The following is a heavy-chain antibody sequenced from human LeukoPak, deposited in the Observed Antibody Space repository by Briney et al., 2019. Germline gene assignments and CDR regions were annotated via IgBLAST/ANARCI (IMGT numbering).Heavy chain of an antibody. CDR1: GGSISSYY. Sequence: SETLSLTCTVSGGSISSYYWSWIRQPPGKGLEWIGYIYYSGSTNYNPSLKSRVTISVDTSKNQFSLKLSSVTAVDTAVYYCARDRVLLWFGEPDYYYYYGMDVWGQGTTVTVSS. D-gene: IGHD3-10*01. CDR3: ARDRVLLWFGEPDYYYYYGMDV. V-gene: IGHV4-59*01. J-gene: IGHJ6*02. CDR2: IYYSGST.